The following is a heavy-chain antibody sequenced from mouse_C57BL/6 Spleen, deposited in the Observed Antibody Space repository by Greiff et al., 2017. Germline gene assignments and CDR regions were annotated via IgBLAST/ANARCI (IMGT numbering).Heavy chain of an antibody. CDR3: ARLGSGYFYAMDY. V-gene: IGHV1-82*01. Sequence: QVQLQQSGPELVKPGASVKISCKASGYAFSSSWMNWVKQRPGKGLEWIGRIYPGDGDTNYNGKFKGKATLTADKSSSTAYMQHSSLTSEDSAVYVCARLGSGYFYAMDYWGQGASVTVS. J-gene: IGHJ4*01. D-gene: IGHD3-2*02. CDR1: GYAFSSSW. CDR2: IYPGDGDT.